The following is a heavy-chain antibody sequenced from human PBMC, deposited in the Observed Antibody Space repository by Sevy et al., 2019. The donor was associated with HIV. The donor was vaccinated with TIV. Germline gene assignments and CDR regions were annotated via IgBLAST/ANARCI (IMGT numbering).Heavy chain of an antibody. Sequence: GGSLRLSCAASGFTFSTYSMNWVRQAPGKGLEWVSSISSSSNYIYYADSLKGRFTISRDNAKNSLYLQMNSLRADDTAVNYCARDGARITMGKGVMAYYHGMDVWGQGTTVTVSS. D-gene: IGHD3-10*01. CDR1: GFTFSTYS. V-gene: IGHV3-21*01. CDR2: ISSSSNYI. J-gene: IGHJ6*02. CDR3: ARDGARITMGKGVMAYYHGMDV.